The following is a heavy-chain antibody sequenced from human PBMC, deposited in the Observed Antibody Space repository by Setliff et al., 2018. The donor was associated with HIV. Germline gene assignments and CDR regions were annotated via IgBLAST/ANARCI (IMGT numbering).Heavy chain of an antibody. CDR2: VFYSGST. CDR3: AREGTYYDSSGYPVAEALDY. V-gene: IGHV4-39*01. CDR1: GDSINSRPYY. D-gene: IGHD3-22*01. J-gene: IGHJ4*02. Sequence: PSETLSLTCSVSGDSINSRPYYYGWLRQPPGKGLEWIGNVFYSGSTYYNPSLKSRVSMSIDTSENQFSLKLTSVTAADTAIYYCAREGTYYDSSGYPVAEALDYWGQGALVTVSS.